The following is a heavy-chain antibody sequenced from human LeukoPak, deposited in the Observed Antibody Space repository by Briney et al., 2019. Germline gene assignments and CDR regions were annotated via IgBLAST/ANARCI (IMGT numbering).Heavy chain of an antibody. Sequence: GRSLRLSCAASGFTFSSYAMHWVRQAPGKGLEWVAVISYDGSNKYYADSVKGRFTISRDNSKNTLYLQMNSLRAEDTAVYYCAGGGGIIWFGEPYRADDYWGQGTLVTVSS. D-gene: IGHD3-10*01. CDR3: AGGGGIIWFGEPYRADDY. J-gene: IGHJ4*02. CDR1: GFTFSSYA. CDR2: ISYDGSNK. V-gene: IGHV3-30*04.